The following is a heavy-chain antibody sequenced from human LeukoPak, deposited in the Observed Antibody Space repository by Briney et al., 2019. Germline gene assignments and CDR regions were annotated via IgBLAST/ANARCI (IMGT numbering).Heavy chain of an antibody. CDR3: ASKRRYSSGALNY. D-gene: IGHD6-19*01. CDR2: IYRGGST. CDR1: GFTVSSNY. V-gene: IGHV3-53*01. J-gene: IGHJ4*02. Sequence: GGSLRLSCAASGFTVSSNYMSWVRQAPGKGLEWVSVIYRGGSTYYADSVKGRFTISRDNSKNTLYLQMNSLRAEDTAVYYCASKRRYSSGALNYWGQGTLVTVSS.